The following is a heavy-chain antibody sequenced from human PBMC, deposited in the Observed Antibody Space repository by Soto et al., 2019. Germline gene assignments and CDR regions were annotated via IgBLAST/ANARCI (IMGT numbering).Heavy chain of an antibody. CDR1: GFTVSSNY. CDR3: ARDRWGDTYFDY. J-gene: IGHJ4*02. V-gene: IGHV3-66*01. D-gene: IGHD2-21*02. Sequence: GGSLRLSCAASGFTVSSNYMSWVRQAPGKGLEWVSVIYSGGSTHYADSVKGRFTISRDNSKNTLFLQMNSLRAEDTAVYYCARDRWGDTYFDYWGQGTQVTVSS. CDR2: IYSGGST.